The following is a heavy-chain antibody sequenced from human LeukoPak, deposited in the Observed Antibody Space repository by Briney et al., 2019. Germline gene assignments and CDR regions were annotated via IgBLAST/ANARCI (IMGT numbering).Heavy chain of an antibody. CDR1: GFTFSSYS. J-gene: IGHJ4*02. CDR3: AKRSSGSYSLFDY. V-gene: IGHV3-21*04. Sequence: GGSLRLSCAASGFTFSSYSMNWVRQAPGQGLEWVLSISSSSSYIYYADSVKGRFTISRDNAKNSLYLQMNSLRAEGTAVYYCAKRSSGSYSLFDYWGQGTLVTVSS. D-gene: IGHD1-26*01. CDR2: ISSSSSYI.